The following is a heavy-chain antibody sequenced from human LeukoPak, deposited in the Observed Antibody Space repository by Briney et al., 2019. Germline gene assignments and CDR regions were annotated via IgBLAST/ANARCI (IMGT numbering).Heavy chain of an antibody. D-gene: IGHD6-19*01. CDR1: GFTFSSYA. V-gene: IGHV3-23*01. CDR3: AKIQGWFNAAFHI. J-gene: IGHJ3*02. CDR2: ISDSGDST. Sequence: GGSLRLSCAASGFTFSSYAMSWVRQAPGKGLEWVSAISDSGDSTYYADSVKGRFTISRDISKNTLFLQMNSLRAEDTAVYYCAKIQGWFNAAFHIGGQGTMVTVSS.